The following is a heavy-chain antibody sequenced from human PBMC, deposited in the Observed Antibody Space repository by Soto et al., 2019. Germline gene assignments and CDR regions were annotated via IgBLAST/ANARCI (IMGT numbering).Heavy chain of an antibody. CDR3: AKQGPYHSSGYLTLDY. CDR1: GFSFSNYA. Sequence: PGGSLRLSCAASGFSFSNYAMHWVRQAPGKGLEWVAVISYDGSDKYYADSVKGRFTISRDNFKNTLYLLMNSLRAEDTAVYYCAKQGPYHSSGYLTLDYWGQGTLVTVSS. D-gene: IGHD3-22*01. J-gene: IGHJ4*02. CDR2: ISYDGSDK. V-gene: IGHV3-30*18.